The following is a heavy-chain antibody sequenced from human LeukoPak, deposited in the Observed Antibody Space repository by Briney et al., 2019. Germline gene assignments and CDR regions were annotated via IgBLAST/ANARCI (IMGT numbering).Heavy chain of an antibody. V-gene: IGHV1-2*02. CDR3: ARDKRVVYSSGWYKCFDY. CDR2: INPNSGGT. D-gene: IGHD6-19*01. CDR1: GYTFTGYY. J-gene: IGHJ4*02. Sequence: ASVKVSCKASGYTFTGYYMHWVRQAPGQGLEWMGWINPNSGGTNYAQKFQGRVTMTRDTSISTAYMELSRLRSDDTAVYYCARDKRVVYSSGWYKCFDYWGQGTPVTVSS.